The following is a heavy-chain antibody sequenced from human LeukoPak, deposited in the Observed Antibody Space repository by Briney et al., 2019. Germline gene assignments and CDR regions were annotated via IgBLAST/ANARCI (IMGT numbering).Heavy chain of an antibody. CDR3: AREGACGGDCHYGLYYYYGMDV. D-gene: IGHD2-21*02. CDR2: ISYDGSNK. V-gene: IGHV3-30-3*01. J-gene: IGHJ6*02. CDR1: GFTFSSYA. Sequence: SLRLSCAASGFTFSSYAMHWVRQAPGKGLEWVAVISYDGSNKYHADSVKGRFTISRDNSKNTLYLQMNSLRAEDTAVYYCAREGACGGDCHYGLYYYYGMDVWGQGTTVTVSS.